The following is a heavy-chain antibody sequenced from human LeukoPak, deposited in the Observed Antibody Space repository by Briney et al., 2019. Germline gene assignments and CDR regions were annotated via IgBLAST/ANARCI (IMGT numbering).Heavy chain of an antibody. V-gene: IGHV4-59*11. Sequence: SETLSLTCTVSGASIRSHHWTWIRQPPGKGLEWIGNVYYVGSTSYSPSLKSRVTISLDTSKNQFSLEMNSVIAADTAVYYCARSGDSSAYYSFWGQGILVTVSS. CDR2: VYYVGST. CDR3: ARSGDSSAYYSF. CDR1: GASIRSHH. D-gene: IGHD3-22*01. J-gene: IGHJ4*02.